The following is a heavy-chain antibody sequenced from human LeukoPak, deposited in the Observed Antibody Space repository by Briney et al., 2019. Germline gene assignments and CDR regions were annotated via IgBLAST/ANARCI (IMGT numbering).Heavy chain of an antibody. CDR3: AGEGGGERFDF. D-gene: IGHD3-16*01. CDR1: GFTFSSYE. CDR2: ITSDGTNM. J-gene: IGHJ4*02. Sequence: GGSLRLSCAASGFTFSSYEMNWVRQAPGKGLEWVSYITSDGTNMHYADSVKGRFTFSRDNAKNSLYLQMNSLRAEDTAIYYWAGEGGGERFDFWGQGTLVTVSS. V-gene: IGHV3-48*03.